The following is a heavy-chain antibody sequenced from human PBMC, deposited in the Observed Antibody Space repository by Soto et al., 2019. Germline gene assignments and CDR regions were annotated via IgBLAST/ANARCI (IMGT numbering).Heavy chain of an antibody. D-gene: IGHD2-15*01. CDR2: INPNSGGT. Sequence: ASVKVSCKASGGTFRSYAISWVRQAPGQGLEWMGWINPNSGGTNYAQKFQGWVTMTRDTSISTAYMELSRLRSDDTAVYYCARDHRYCSGGSCYSPGGYFDLWGRGTLVNVSS. J-gene: IGHJ2*01. CDR3: ARDHRYCSGGSCYSPGGYFDL. CDR1: GGTFRSYA. V-gene: IGHV1-2*04.